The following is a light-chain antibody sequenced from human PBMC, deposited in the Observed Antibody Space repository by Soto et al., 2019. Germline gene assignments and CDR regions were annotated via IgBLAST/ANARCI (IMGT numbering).Light chain of an antibody. CDR1: QSVSRY. V-gene: IGKV3-11*01. CDR3: QQRSNRSLT. Sequence: EIVLTQSPATLSLSPGERATLSCRASQSVSRYLAWYQQKPGQAPRLLIYEASNRATGIPDRFSGSGSGTDFTLTISSXEPEDFAVYYCQQRSNRSLTFGGGTKVDIK. CDR2: EAS. J-gene: IGKJ4*01.